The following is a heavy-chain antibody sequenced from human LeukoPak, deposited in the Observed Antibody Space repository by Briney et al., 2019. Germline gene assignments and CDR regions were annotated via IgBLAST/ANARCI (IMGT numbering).Heavy chain of an antibody. D-gene: IGHD3-10*01. CDR1: GGTFSSYA. J-gene: IGHJ4*02. CDR2: IIPIFGTV. V-gene: IGHV1-69*13. CDR3: ARGTYYYGSGSYSTDY. Sequence: ASVKVSCKASGGTFSSYAISWVRQAPGQGLEWMGGIIPIFGTVNYAQKFQGRVTITADESTSTAYMELSSLRSEDTAVYYCARGTYYYGSGSYSTDYWGLGTLVTVSS.